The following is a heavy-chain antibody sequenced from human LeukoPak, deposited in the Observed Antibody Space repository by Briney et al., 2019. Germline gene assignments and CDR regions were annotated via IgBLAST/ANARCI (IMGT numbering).Heavy chain of an antibody. CDR2: IYYSGST. V-gene: IGHV4-39*07. Sequence: SETLSLTCTVSGGSISSSSYYWGWIRQPPGKGLEWIGSIYYSGSTYYNPSLKSRVTISVDTSKNQFSLKLSSVTAADTAVYYCARVPGIAAAGAWYFDLWGRGTLVTVSS. J-gene: IGHJ2*01. CDR1: GGSISSSSYY. CDR3: ARVPGIAAAGAWYFDL. D-gene: IGHD6-13*01.